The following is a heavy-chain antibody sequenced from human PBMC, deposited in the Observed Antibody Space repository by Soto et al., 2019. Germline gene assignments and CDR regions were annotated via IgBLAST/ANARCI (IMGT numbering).Heavy chain of an antibody. CDR3: ARSSRYCSGGSCFNWFDP. D-gene: IGHD2-15*01. V-gene: IGHV4-30-2*01. Sequence: TLSLTCAVSGGSISSGGYSWSWIRQPPGKGLEWIGYIYHSGSTYYNPSLKSRVTISVDRSKNQFSLKLSSVTAADTAVYYCARSSRYCSGGSCFNWFDPWGQGTLVTVS. J-gene: IGHJ5*02. CDR1: GGSISSGGYS. CDR2: IYHSGST.